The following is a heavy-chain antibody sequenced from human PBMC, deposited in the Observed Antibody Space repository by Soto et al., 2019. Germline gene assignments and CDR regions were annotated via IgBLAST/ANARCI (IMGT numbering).Heavy chain of an antibody. CDR3: ARDPYSSLFRGGGSWFDP. CDR1: GFTFSSYA. D-gene: IGHD3-10*01. CDR2: ISYDGSNK. V-gene: IGHV3-30-3*01. Sequence: ESGGGVVQPGRSLRLSCAASGFTFSSYAMHWVRQAPGKGLEWVAVISYDGSNKYYADSVKGRFTISRDNSKNTLYLQMNSLRAEDTAVYYCARDPYSSLFRGGGSWFDPWGQGTLVTVSS. J-gene: IGHJ5*02.